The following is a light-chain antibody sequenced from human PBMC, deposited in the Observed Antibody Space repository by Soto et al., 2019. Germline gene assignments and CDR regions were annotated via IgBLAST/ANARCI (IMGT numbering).Light chain of an antibody. CDR1: QSISSW. CDR3: QQYNSYSRT. Sequence: DIQMTQSPSTLSASVGDRVTITCRASQSISSWLAWYQQTPGKAPKLLIYDASSLESGVPSRFRGSGSGTEFTLTISRLQPDDFETYYCQQYNSYSRTFGQGTKVDI. CDR2: DAS. J-gene: IGKJ1*01. V-gene: IGKV1-5*01.